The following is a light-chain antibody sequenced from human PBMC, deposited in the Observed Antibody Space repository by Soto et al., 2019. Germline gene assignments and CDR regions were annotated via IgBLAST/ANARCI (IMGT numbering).Light chain of an antibody. J-gene: IGKJ3*01. CDR1: QGIRNY. CDR3: HKYDSAPFT. V-gene: IGKV1-27*01. CDR2: SAS. Sequence: DIQMTQSPSSLSASVGDSVTITCRSSQGIRNYLDWYQQKPGEVANLLIYSASTLQSRIASRFSASESETYLTLTISSIQPQAVATYYCHKYDSAPFTFGPGKKVDI.